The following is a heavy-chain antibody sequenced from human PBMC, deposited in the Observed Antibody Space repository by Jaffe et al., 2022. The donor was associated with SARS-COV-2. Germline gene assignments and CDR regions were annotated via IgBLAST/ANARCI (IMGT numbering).Heavy chain of an antibody. CDR2: IYSGGST. D-gene: IGHD7-27*01. CDR1: GFTVSSNY. V-gene: IGHV3-53*01. J-gene: IGHJ5*02. CDR3: ARDLGRNWGWFDP. Sequence: EVQLVESGGGLIQPGGSLRLSCAASGFTVSSNYMSWVRQAPGKGLEWVSVIYSGGSTYYADSVKGRFTISRDNSKNTLYLQMNSLRAEDTAVYYCARDLGRNWGWFDPWGQGTLVTVSS.